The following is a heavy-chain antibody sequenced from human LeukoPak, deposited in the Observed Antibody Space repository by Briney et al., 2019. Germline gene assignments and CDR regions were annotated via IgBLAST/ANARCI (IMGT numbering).Heavy chain of an antibody. CDR1: GFTFSNSP. V-gene: IGHV3-23*01. D-gene: IGHD6-6*01. Sequence: PGASLRLSCAASGFTFSNSPMSWARQAPGKGLEWVSGISGCGGTSYYAESVKGRFTISRDNSKNTLYLQMNSLRAEDTAVYYCAKDRTSSPGAYWGQGTLVTVSS. J-gene: IGHJ4*02. CDR2: ISGCGGTS. CDR3: AKDRTSSPGAY.